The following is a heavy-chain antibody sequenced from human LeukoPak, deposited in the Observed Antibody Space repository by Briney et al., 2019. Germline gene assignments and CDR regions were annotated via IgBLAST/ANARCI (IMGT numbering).Heavy chain of an antibody. CDR2: IYHSGSS. Sequence: SETLSLTCTVSGDSIRSNSYYWGWIRQPPGKGLEWIGSIYHSGSSYYNPSLKSRVTISVDTSKNQFSLKLRSVTAADTAVYHCARAETYSSGWYDPFFDYWGQGTLVTVST. J-gene: IGHJ4*02. CDR1: GDSIRSNSYY. V-gene: IGHV4-39*07. D-gene: IGHD6-19*01. CDR3: ARAETYSSGWYDPFFDY.